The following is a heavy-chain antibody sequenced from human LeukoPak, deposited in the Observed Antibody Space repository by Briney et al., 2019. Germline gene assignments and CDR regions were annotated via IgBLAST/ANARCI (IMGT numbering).Heavy chain of an antibody. CDR1: GDSVSSNSAA. D-gene: IGHD5-18*01. CDR3: ARGGQGDGYSADEAFDI. V-gene: IGHV6-1*01. Sequence: SQTLSLTCAISGDSVSSNSAAWNWIRQSPSRGLEWLGRTYYRSKWYNDYAVSVKSRITINPDTSKNQFSLHLNSVTPEDTAVYYCARGGQGDGYSADEAFDIWGQGTMVTVSS. J-gene: IGHJ3*02. CDR2: TYYRSKWYN.